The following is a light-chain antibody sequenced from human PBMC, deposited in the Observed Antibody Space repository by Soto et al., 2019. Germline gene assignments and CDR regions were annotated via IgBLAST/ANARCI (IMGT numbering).Light chain of an antibody. V-gene: IGKV1-5*03. J-gene: IGKJ5*01. CDR1: QSISSW. CDR2: LAS. Sequence: DIQMTQSPSTLSASVGDRVTITCRASQSISSWLAWYQQKPGKAPKLLIYLASSLESGVPSRFSGSGSGTEFTLTISGLQSEDSAVYFCQQYNNWPFSFGQGTRLEIK. CDR3: QQYNNWPFS.